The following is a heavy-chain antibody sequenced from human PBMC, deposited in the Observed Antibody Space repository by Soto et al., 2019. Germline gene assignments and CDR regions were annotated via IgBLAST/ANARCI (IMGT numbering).Heavy chain of an antibody. Sequence: ASVKVSCKASGYTFSSYYMNWVRQAPGQGLEWLGIINPSGGYTTYAQRFLGRVTMTSDTSTSTVHMELGSLTSEDTAMYYCARGGGIVVVTAPYDRWGQGTLVTVSS. CDR2: INPSGGYT. CDR3: ARGGGIVVVTAPYDR. V-gene: IGHV1-46*03. D-gene: IGHD2-21*02. CDR1: GYTFSSYY. J-gene: IGHJ5*02.